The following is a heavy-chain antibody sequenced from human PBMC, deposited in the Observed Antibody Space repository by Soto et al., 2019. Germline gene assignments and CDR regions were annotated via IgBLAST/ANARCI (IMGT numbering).Heavy chain of an antibody. J-gene: IGHJ6*02. D-gene: IGHD2-15*01. V-gene: IGHV6-1*01. CDR1: GDSVSSSSVA. CDR3: ARSEEDSDYYYYRLDV. Sequence: SQTLSLTCVISGDSVSSSSVAWNWVRQSPSRGLEWLGRTYYRSRWYSDFAVSVRGRIVINADTSKNQFSLQLNSVTPEDTAVYFCARSEEDSDYYYYRLDVWGQGTTVTV. CDR2: TYYRSRWYS.